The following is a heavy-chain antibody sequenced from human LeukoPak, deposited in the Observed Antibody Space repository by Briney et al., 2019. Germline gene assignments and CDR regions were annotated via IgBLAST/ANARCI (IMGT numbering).Heavy chain of an antibody. CDR1: GGSISSGSYY. D-gene: IGHD1-26*01. CDR3: ARIGSAWGIDY. J-gene: IGHJ4*02. V-gene: IGHV4-61*10. CDR2: IYYSGST. Sequence: SETLSLTCTVSGGSISSGSYYWSWIRQPAGKGLEWIGYIYYSGSTNYNPSLKSRVTISVDTSKNQFSLKLSSVTAADTAVYYCARIGSAWGIDYWGQGTLVTVSS.